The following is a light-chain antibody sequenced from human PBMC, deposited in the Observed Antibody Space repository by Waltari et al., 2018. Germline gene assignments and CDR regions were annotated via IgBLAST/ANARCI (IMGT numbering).Light chain of an antibody. CDR3: QSYDSSVSGSV. V-gene: IGLV1-40*01. J-gene: IGLJ2*01. CDR2: CNS. Sequence: YQLLPRTADDVIIYCNSNRPEGVTDRFSGSKSGTSASLAITRLRAEDEAGYYCQSYDSSVSGSVFGGGTKLTVL.